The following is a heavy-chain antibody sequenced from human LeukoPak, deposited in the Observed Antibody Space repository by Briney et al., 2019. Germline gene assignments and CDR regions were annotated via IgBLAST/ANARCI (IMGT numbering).Heavy chain of an antibody. V-gene: IGHV4-59*12. J-gene: IGHJ4*02. CDR3: ARGGREWLRKYYFDY. CDR2: IYYSGST. Sequence: SETLSLTCTVSGGSISSYYWSWIRQPPGKGLEWIGYIYYSGSTNYNPSLKSRVTISVDTSISTAYLQWSSLKASDTAMYYCARGGREWLRKYYFDYWGQGTLVTVSS. D-gene: IGHD5-12*01. CDR1: GGSISSYY.